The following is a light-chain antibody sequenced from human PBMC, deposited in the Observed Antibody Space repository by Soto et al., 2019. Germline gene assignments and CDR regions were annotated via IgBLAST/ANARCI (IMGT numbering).Light chain of an antibody. CDR1: QSINTY. CDR2: AAS. CDR3: QQTDSTPWT. V-gene: IGKV1-39*01. J-gene: IGKJ1*01. Sequence: DIQMTQSPSSLSASVGDRVTITCRASQSINTYLNWYQQKPGKAPKLLIYAASSLQSGVPSRFSGSGSGTDFTPTISSLQPEDFATYYCQQTDSTPWTFGQGTKVDIK.